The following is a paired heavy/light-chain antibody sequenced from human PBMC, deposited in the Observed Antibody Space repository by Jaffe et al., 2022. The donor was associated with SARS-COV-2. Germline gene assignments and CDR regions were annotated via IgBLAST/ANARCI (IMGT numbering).Light chain of an antibody. CDR3: GAWHTSLNAYV. J-gene: IGLJ1*01. CDR2: DNN. V-gene: IGLV1-51*01. CDR1: SSNIGNNY. Sequence: QSVLTQPPSVSAAPGQKVTISCFGSSSNIGNNYVSWYQQLPGTAPKLLIYDNNQRPSGIPDRFSGSKSGPSATLGITGLQTGDEADYYCGAWHTSLNAYVFGTGTKVTVL.
Heavy chain of an antibody. CDR1: GGSITSETYY. J-gene: IGHJ4*02. CDR2: INSSGNT. Sequence: QVQLQESGPGLVQPSQTLSLTCTVSGGSITSETYYWSWIRQPAGKGLEWIGRINSSGNTNYSPSLKSRVTITMDTSKNQLSLKLNSVTAADTAVYYCARDRHSSGWTRFDDWGRGTLVTVYS. D-gene: IGHD6-19*01. CDR3: ARDRHSSGWTRFDD. V-gene: IGHV4-61*02.